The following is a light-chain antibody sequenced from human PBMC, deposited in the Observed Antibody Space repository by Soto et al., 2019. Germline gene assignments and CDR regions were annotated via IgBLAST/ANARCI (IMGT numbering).Light chain of an antibody. CDR1: QGISNA. Sequence: AIQLTQSPSSLSASVGDTVTITCRASQGISNALAWYQQIPGKPPKLLIYDASTLESGVPSRFSGSGSGTDFTLTISSLQPGDFATYYCQQFNGFPTFGQGKRLEIQ. CDR2: DAS. CDR3: QQFNGFPT. V-gene: IGKV1-13*02. J-gene: IGKJ5*01.